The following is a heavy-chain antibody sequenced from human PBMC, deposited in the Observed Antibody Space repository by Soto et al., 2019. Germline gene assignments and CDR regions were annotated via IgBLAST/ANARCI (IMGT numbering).Heavy chain of an antibody. CDR3: ARDRYGDYSLDS. CDR1: GFSVSTSH. CDR2: IYSGGAT. V-gene: IGHV3-66*01. J-gene: IGHJ4*02. D-gene: IGHD4-17*01. Sequence: PAESLTLSCACAGFSVSTSHISWVRQAPGKGLEWVSVIYSGGATHYAVSVKGRLIISRDKSKNTVDLQMNSLRAEDTAVYYCARDRYGDYSLDSWGQGTLVTVSS.